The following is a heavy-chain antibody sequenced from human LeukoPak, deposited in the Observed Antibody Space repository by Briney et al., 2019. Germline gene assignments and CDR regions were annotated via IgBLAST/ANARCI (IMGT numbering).Heavy chain of an antibody. Sequence: GASVKVSCKASGYTFTDYYIHWVRQAPGQGLEWMGWINPNSGGTSSAQKFQGRVTMTRDTSISTAFLELSRLRSDDTAVYYCARIIYHSGTLYDYWGQGTLVTVSS. CDR2: INPNSGGT. V-gene: IGHV1-2*02. D-gene: IGHD3-10*01. CDR1: GYTFTDYY. CDR3: ARIIYHSGTLYDY. J-gene: IGHJ4*01.